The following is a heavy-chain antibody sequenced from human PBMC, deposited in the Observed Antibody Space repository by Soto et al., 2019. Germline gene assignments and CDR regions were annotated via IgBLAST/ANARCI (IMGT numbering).Heavy chain of an antibody. D-gene: IGHD3-10*01. V-gene: IGHV3-23*01. J-gene: IGHJ4*02. CDR1: GFTFSSYA. CDR2: ISGSGGST. Sequence: GSLRLSCAASGFTFSSYAMSWVRQAPGKGLEWVSAISGSGGSTYYADSVKGRFTISRDNSKNTLYLQMNSLRAEDTAVYYCAKGTVADMVRGVTITYYFDYWGQGTLVTVSS. CDR3: AKGTVADMVRGVTITYYFDY.